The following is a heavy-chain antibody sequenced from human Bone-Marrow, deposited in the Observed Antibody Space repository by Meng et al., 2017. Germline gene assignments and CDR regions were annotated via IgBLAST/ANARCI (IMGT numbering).Heavy chain of an antibody. J-gene: IGHJ5*02. CDR1: GGSISSSSYY. V-gene: IGHV4-39*01. Sequence: QLQLQESGPGLVKPPETLSLTCPVSGGSISSSSYYWGWIRHPPGKGLEWIGSIYYSGGTYYTPSLKSRVTISVDTSKNQFSLKLSSVTAADTAVYYCARATQRGYTLRVGFDPWGQGTLVTVSS. D-gene: IGHD5-18*01. CDR3: ARATQRGYTLRVGFDP. CDR2: IYYSGGT.